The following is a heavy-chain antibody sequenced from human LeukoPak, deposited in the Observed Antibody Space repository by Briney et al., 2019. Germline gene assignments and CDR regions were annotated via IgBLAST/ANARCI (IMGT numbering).Heavy chain of an antibody. J-gene: IGHJ6*02. CDR2: IYYSGST. CDR1: GGSISSGGSY. V-gene: IGHV4-31*03. CDR3: ARHNSFAVSEPAAIPTYYYYYGMDV. D-gene: IGHD2-2*02. Sequence: SQTLSLTCTVSGGSISSGGSYWSWIRQHPGKGLEWIGYIYYSGSTYYNPSLKSRVTISVDTSKNQFSLKLSSVTAADTAVYYCARHNSFAVSEPAAIPTYYYYYGMDVWGQGTTVTVSS.